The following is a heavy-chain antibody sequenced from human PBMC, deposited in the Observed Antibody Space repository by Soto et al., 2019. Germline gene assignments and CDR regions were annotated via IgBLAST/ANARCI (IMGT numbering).Heavy chain of an antibody. D-gene: IGHD3-16*01. CDR2: ISGYNGNT. Sequence: QVQLVQSGAEVKKPGASVKVSCKASGYTFRNFGINWVRQAPGQGLEWMGWISGYNGNTNYAQKLQGRVTMTTDTSMRTAYMGLTSLRSDDTAVYYCARGGMASRGYWGDYWGQGTLVTVSS. CDR1: GYTFRNFG. J-gene: IGHJ4*02. CDR3: ARGGMASRGYWGDY. V-gene: IGHV1-18*01.